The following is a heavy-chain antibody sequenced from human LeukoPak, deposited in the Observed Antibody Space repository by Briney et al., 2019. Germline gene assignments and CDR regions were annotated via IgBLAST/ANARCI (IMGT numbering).Heavy chain of an antibody. CDR1: GGSISSSSYY. CDR3: ASAGYYDSSGYYPLAPYYYYGMDV. D-gene: IGHD3-22*01. J-gene: IGHJ6*02. V-gene: IGHV4-61*02. Sequence: SETLSLTCTVSGGSISSSSYYWGWIRQPAGKGLEWIGRIYTSGSTNYNPSLKSRVTMSVDTSKNQFSLKLSSVTAADTAVYYCASAGYYDSSGYYPLAPYYYYGMDVWGQGTTVTVSS. CDR2: IYTSGST.